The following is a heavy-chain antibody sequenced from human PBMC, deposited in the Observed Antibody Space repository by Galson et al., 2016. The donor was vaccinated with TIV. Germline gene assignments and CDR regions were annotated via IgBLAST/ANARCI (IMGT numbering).Heavy chain of an antibody. D-gene: IGHD2-2*01. V-gene: IGHV1-69*04. J-gene: IGHJ4*02. CDR3: ARVCSSTSCYAGIDY. Sequence: SVKASCKASGGTFSTYAMTWVRQAPGQGLEWMGRVIPILGMTNYAQKFQGRLTITADKSTSTAYMELSSLRSDDTALYYCARVCSSTSCYAGIDYWGQGTLVTVSS. CDR1: GGTFSTYA. CDR2: VIPILGMT.